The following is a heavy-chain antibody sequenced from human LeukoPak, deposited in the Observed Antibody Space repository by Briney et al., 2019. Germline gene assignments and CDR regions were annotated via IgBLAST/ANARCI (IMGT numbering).Heavy chain of an antibody. CDR1: RFTFSSYS. CDR2: ISSSSTTI. Sequence: GGSLRLSCAASRFTFSSYSMNWVRQAPGKGLEWVSYISSSSTTIYYADSVKGRFTISRDNAKNSLYLQMNSLRAEDTAVYYCAREADCSGGTCYYYYGMDVWGQGTTATVSS. CDR3: AREADCSGGTCYYYYGMDV. D-gene: IGHD2-15*01. J-gene: IGHJ6*02. V-gene: IGHV3-48*01.